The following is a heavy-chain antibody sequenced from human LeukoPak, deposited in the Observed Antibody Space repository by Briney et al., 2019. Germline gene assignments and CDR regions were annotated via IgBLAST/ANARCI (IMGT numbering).Heavy chain of an antibody. J-gene: IGHJ3*02. CDR1: GFTFSSYA. CDR2: ISSNGGST. CDR3: ATNSSGSDAFDI. D-gene: IGHD3-22*01. Sequence: PGGSLRLSCAASGFTFSSYAMHWVRQAPGKGLEYVSAISSNGGSTYYANSVKGRFTISRDNSKNTLYLQMGSLRAEDMAVYYCATNSSGSDAFDIWGQGTMVTVSS. V-gene: IGHV3-64*01.